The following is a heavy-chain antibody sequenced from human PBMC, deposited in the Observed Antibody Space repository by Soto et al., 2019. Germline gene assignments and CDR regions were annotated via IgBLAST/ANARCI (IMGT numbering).Heavy chain of an antibody. V-gene: IGHV4-34*01. CDR2: INHSGST. D-gene: IGHD3-3*01. CDR1: GGSFSGYY. J-gene: IGHJ6*02. CDR3: ARRHIPYYDFWSGYSRDYYYGMDV. Sequence: PSETLSLTCAVYGGSFSGYYWSWIRQPPGKGLEWIGEINHSGSTNYNPSLKSRVTISVDTSKNQFSLKLSSVTAADTAVYYCARRHIPYYDFWSGYSRDYYYGMDVWGQGTTVTVSS.